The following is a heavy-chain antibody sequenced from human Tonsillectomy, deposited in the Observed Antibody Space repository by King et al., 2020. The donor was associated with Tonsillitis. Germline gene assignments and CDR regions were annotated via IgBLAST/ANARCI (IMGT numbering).Heavy chain of an antibody. Sequence: QLQESGPGLVKPSETLSLTCTVSGGSISSFYWSWIRQPPGKGLEWFGYIYYSGSTNYNPSLKSRVTMSVDTSKNQFSLKLNSLTAADTALYYCARHSSDWYYFDYWGQGTLVTVSS. D-gene: IGHD6-19*01. J-gene: IGHJ4*02. CDR2: IYYSGST. V-gene: IGHV4-59*01. CDR3: ARHSSDWYYFDY. CDR1: GGSISSFY.